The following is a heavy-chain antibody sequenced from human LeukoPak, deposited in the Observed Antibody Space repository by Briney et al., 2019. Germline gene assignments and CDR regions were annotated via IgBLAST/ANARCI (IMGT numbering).Heavy chain of an antibody. V-gene: IGHV3-48*02. CDR2: ISSSSSTI. J-gene: IGHJ4*02. CDR1: GFTFSSYS. CDR3: ARDTEPPYGSGTN. Sequence: PGGSLRPSCAASGFTFSSYSMNWVRQAPGKGLEWVSYISSSSSTIYYADSVKGRFTISRDNAKNSLYLQMNSLGDEDTAVYYCARDTEPPYGSGTNWGQGTLVTVSS. D-gene: IGHD3-10*01.